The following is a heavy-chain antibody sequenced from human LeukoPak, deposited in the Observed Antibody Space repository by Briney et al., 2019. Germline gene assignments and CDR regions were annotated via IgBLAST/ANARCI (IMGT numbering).Heavy chain of an antibody. CDR2: ISSSGATI. Sequence: GGSLRLSCVASGFTFHNYEMNWVRQAPGKGLEWVSYISSSGATIYYADAVKGRFTISRDNAKSSLYLQMNSLRAEDTAVYYCAKDDAWLRFGEWSQGTLVTVSS. CDR3: AKDDAWLRFGE. D-gene: IGHD3-10*01. V-gene: IGHV3-48*03. J-gene: IGHJ4*02. CDR1: GFTFHNYE.